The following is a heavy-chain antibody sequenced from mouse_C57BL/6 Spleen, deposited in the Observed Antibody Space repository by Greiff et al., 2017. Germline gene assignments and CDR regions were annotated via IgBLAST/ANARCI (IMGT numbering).Heavy chain of an antibody. CDR2: IYPGGGYT. CDR3: ARGLYYDYDVDAMDY. Sequence: VQLQQSGAELVRPGTSVKMSCEASGYTFTNYWIGWAKQRPGHGLEWIGDIYPGGGYTNYNEKFKGKATLTVDTSSSTAYMQLSSLTSEDSAVYFCARGLYYDYDVDAMDYWGQGTSVTVSS. V-gene: IGHV1-63*01. J-gene: IGHJ4*01. CDR1: GYTFTNYW. D-gene: IGHD2-4*01.